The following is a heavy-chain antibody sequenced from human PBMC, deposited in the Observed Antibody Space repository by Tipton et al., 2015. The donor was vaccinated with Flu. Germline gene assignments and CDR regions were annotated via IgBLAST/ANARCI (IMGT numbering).Heavy chain of an antibody. V-gene: IGHV1-8*01. J-gene: IGHJ4*02. CDR3: ARGVQAGVDY. CDR1: GYTFTSLD. Sequence: QLVQSGADVKNPGASVKVSCKAFGYTFTSLDINWVRQATGQGPEWMGWMNPSSGNTGYAQKFQGRVSMTRDTSTNTAYLELSSLRSEDTAVYYCARGVQAGVDYWGQGTLVTVSS. CDR2: MNPSSGNT. D-gene: IGHD1-14*01.